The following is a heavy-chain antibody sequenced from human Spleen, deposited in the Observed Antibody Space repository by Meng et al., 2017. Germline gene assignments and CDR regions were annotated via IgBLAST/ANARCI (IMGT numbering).Heavy chain of an antibody. V-gene: IGHV3-74*01. CDR1: GFTFSTFW. CDR3: ARSDYSY. J-gene: IGHJ4*02. Sequence: EVHLVESGGGLVQPGGSLRLSCAASGFTFSTFWMHWVGQAPGKGLVWVSRINSDGSSVNYADSVKGRFTISRDNAKNTLYLQLNSLRAEDTAVYYCARSDYSYWGQGTLVTVSS. CDR2: INSDGSSV. D-gene: IGHD4-11*01.